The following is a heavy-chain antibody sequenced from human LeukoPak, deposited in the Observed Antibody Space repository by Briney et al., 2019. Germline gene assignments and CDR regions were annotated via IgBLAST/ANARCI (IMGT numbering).Heavy chain of an antibody. J-gene: IGHJ5*02. Sequence: GGSLRLSCAVSGFTFSDYWMSWVRQAPGKGLEWVANIKQDGSEKHYVDSVKGRFTISRDNAKNSLYLQMNSLRAEDTAVYYCARHTTLDPWGQGALATVSS. CDR2: IKQDGSEK. CDR1: GFTFSDYW. V-gene: IGHV3-7*01. D-gene: IGHD1-14*01. CDR3: ARHTTLDP.